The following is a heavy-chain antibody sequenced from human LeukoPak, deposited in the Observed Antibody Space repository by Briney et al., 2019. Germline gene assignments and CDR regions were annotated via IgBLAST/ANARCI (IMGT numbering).Heavy chain of an antibody. V-gene: IGHV4-34*01. Sequence: SETLSLTCAVYGGSFSGYYWSWIRQPPGKGLEWIGEINHSGSTNYNPSLKSRVTISVDTSKNQFSLKLSSVTAADTAVYYCARGPIYFGAFDIWGQGTMVTVSS. CDR1: GGSFSGYY. J-gene: IGHJ3*02. CDR2: INHSGST. D-gene: IGHD3-10*01. CDR3: ARGPIYFGAFDI.